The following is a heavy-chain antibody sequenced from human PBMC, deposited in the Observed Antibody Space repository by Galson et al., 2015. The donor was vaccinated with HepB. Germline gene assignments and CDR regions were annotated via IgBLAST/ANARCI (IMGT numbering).Heavy chain of an antibody. V-gene: IGHV3-21*01. Sequence: SLRLSCAASGFTFSSYSMNWVRQAPGKGLEWVSSISSSSSYIYYADSVKGRFTISRDNAKNSLYLQMNSLRAEDTAVYYCERDIGYYYDSSGYYPDYWGQGTLVTVSS. CDR1: GFTFSSYS. J-gene: IGHJ4*02. CDR2: ISSSSSYI. D-gene: IGHD3-22*01. CDR3: ERDIGYYYDSSGYYPDY.